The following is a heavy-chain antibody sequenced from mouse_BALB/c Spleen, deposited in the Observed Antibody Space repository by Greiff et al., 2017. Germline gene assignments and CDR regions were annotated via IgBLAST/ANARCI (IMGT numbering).Heavy chain of an antibody. CDR3: ARHGYYGSSYWFAY. V-gene: IGHV5-12-1*01. CDR2: ISSGGGST. J-gene: IGHJ3*01. D-gene: IGHD1-1*01. CDR1: GFAFSSYD. Sequence: EVKLVESGGGLVKPGGSLKLSCAASGFAFSSYDMSWVRQTPEKRLEWVAYISSGGGSTYYPDTVKGRFTISRDNAKNTLYLQMSSLKSEDTAMYYCARHGYYGSSYWFAYWGQGTLVTVSA.